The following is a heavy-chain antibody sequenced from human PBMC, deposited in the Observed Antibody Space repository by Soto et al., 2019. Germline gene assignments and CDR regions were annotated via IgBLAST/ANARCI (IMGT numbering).Heavy chain of an antibody. V-gene: IGHV3-23*01. D-gene: IGHD6-6*01. CDR3: AKGVTARPFDY. CDR1: GFTFSSYA. CDR2: ISGSGGST. Sequence: EVQLLESDGGLVQPAGSLILSCAASGFTFSSYAMSWVRQAPGKGLEWVSAISGSGGSTYYADSVKGRFTISRDNSKNTLYLQMTSLRAEDTAVYYCAKGVTARPFDYWGQGTLVTVAS. J-gene: IGHJ4*02.